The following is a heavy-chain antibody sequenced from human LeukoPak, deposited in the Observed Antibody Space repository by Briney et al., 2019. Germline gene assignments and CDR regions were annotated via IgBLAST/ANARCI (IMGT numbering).Heavy chain of an antibody. CDR3: ARDSTYCSSTSCPAGH. CDR2: ISSNGGST. V-gene: IGHV3-64*01. Sequence: GGSLRLSCAASGFTFSSYAMHWVRQAPGKGLEYVSAISSNGGSTYYANSVKGRFTISRDNSKNTLYLQMGSLRAEDMAVYYCARDSTYCSSTSCPAGHWGQGTLVTVSS. D-gene: IGHD2-2*01. CDR1: GFTFSSYA. J-gene: IGHJ4*02.